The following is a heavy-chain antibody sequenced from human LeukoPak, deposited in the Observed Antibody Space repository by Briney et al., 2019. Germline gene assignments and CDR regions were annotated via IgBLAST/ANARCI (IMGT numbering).Heavy chain of an antibody. CDR1: GGSISESGYY. J-gene: IGHJ4*02. D-gene: IGHD4-17*01. CDR2: IFYSGNT. V-gene: IGHV4-39*02. CDR3: ARDGLYGDYVGY. Sequence: SETLSLTCAVSGGSISESGYYWGWIRQPPGKGLEWIGRIFYSGNTYYNPSLNSRVSMSVDTSQNQFSLKLNSVTAADTAVYYCARDGLYGDYVGYWGQGTLVTVSS.